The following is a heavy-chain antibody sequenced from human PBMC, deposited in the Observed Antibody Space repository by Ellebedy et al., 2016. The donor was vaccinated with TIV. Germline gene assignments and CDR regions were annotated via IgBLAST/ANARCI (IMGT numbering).Heavy chain of an antibody. D-gene: IGHD1-1*01. Sequence: GESLKISXAASGFTFSNFTMNWVRQAPGKGLEWLSSISGSGDDISYADSVKGRLIISRDSAKNTLYLQMNSLRVEDTAIYFCARDLYSTGTPVGYFDSWGQGTLVTVSS. J-gene: IGHJ4*02. CDR1: GFTFSNFT. V-gene: IGHV3-21*06. CDR3: ARDLYSTGTPVGYFDS. CDR2: ISGSGDDI.